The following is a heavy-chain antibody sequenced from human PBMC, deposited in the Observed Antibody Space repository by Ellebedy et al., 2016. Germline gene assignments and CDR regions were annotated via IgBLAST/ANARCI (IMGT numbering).Heavy chain of an antibody. CDR3: ARDRQDIPVIPSTLSYSMDV. V-gene: IGHV4-59*01. CDR1: GGSISGYY. J-gene: IGHJ6*03. Sequence: SETLSLXXTVSGGSISGYYWSWVRQPPGKGLEWIGYVYYSGTPNYNPSLKSRVTISLDRSNNQFSLKLTSVTAADTAVYYCARDRQDIPVIPSTLSYSMDVWGRGTTVTVSS. CDR2: VYYSGTP. D-gene: IGHD2-15*01.